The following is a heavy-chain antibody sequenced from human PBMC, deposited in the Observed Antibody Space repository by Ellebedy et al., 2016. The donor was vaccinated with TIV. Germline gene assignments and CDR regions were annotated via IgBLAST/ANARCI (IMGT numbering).Heavy chain of an antibody. Sequence: PGGSLRLSCAASGFSFRNYWMGWVRPAPGKGLEWVANIYQEGSEKYYVDSVKGRFTISRDNAKNSLYLQLTSLRVEDTAVYYCARRGSYGDYAVQVNNWFDRWGQGTLVTV. D-gene: IGHD4-17*01. CDR2: IYQEGSEK. CDR1: GFSFRNYW. V-gene: IGHV3-7*01. CDR3: ARRGSYGDYAVQVNNWFDR. J-gene: IGHJ5*02.